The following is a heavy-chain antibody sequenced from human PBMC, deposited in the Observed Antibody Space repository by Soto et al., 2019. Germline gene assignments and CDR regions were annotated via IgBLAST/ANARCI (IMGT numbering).Heavy chain of an antibody. V-gene: IGHV3-23*01. Sequence: PGGSLRLSCAASGFTFSSYAMSWVRQAPGKGLEWVSAISGSGGSTYYADSVKGRFTISRDNSKNTLYLQMNSLRAEDTAVYYCAKDPLLYYYDSSGSRFDYRGQGTLVTVSS. J-gene: IGHJ4*02. CDR3: AKDPLLYYYDSSGSRFDY. CDR1: GFTFSSYA. D-gene: IGHD3-22*01. CDR2: ISGSGGST.